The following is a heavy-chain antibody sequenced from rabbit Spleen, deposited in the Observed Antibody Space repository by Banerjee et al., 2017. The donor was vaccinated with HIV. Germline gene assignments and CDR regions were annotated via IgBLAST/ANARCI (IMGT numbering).Heavy chain of an antibody. J-gene: IGHJ6*01. D-gene: IGHD8-1*01. CDR2: AYAGSSGST. V-gene: IGHV1S40*01. CDR1: GFSFNSGYG. Sequence: QSLEESGGGLVKPGASLTLTCKASGFSFNSGYGMGWVRQAPGKWMEWVACAYAGSSGSTYSATWAKGRFNNSKSSSTTVTIQMTGLTAADTATYFCARDTGSSFSSYGMDLWGPGTLVTVS. CDR3: ARDTGSSFSSYGMDL.